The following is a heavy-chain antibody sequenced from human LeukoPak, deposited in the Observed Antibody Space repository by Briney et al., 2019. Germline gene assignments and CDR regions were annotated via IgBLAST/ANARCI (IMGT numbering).Heavy chain of an antibody. CDR3: ARTRGYSGYDWYFDY. CDR1: GYTFTSYG. V-gene: IGHV1-18*01. D-gene: IGHD5-12*01. J-gene: IGHJ4*02. CDR2: ISAYNGNT. Sequence: ASVKVSCKASGYTFTSYGISWVRQAPGRGLEWMGWISAYNGNTNYAQKLQGRVTMTTDTSTSTAYMELRSLRSDDTAVYYCARTRGYSGYDWYFDYWGQGTLVTVSS.